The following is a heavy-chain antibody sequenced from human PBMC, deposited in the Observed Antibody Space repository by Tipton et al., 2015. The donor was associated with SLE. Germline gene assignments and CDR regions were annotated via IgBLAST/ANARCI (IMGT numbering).Heavy chain of an antibody. D-gene: IGHD6-19*01. CDR3: AREGSVAGMNDY. CDR1: GGTFSSYT. CDR2: IIPTLGIA. Sequence: QVQLVQSGTEVKKPGSSVKVSCKASGGTFSSYTITWVRQAPGQGLEWMGRIIPTLGIANYAQQLQGRVTITADKSTSTAYMELRSLRSDDTAVYYCAREGSVAGMNDYWGQGTLVTVSS. J-gene: IGHJ4*02. V-gene: IGHV1-69*08.